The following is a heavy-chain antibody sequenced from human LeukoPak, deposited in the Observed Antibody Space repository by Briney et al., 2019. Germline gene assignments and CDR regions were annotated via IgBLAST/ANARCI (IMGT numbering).Heavy chain of an antibody. CDR1: GYTFTGYY. CDR3: ARSPIAVLPAAIMSLRAPSDY. J-gene: IGHJ4*02. D-gene: IGHD2-2*02. CDR2: INPKRGGA. Sequence: APVKVSCKASGYTFTGYYIHWVRQAPGQGLEWMGWINPKRGGANYAQKFQGRVTMTRDTSINTAYMELSSLRYDDTALYYCARSPIAVLPAAIMSLRAPSDYWGQGTLVTVSS. V-gene: IGHV1-2*02.